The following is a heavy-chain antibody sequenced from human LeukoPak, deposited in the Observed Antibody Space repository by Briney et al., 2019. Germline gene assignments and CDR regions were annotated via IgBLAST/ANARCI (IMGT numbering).Heavy chain of an antibody. CDR3: AKRGVVIRVILVGFHKEAYYFDS. V-gene: IGHV3-23*01. Sequence: GGSLRLSCAVSGITLSNYGMSWVRQAPGKGLEWVAGISDSGGRTNCADSVKGRFTISRDNPKTTLELQMNSLSAEDTAVYFCAKRGVVIRVILVGFHKEAYYFDSWGQGALVTVSS. CDR2: ISDSGGRT. D-gene: IGHD3-22*01. J-gene: IGHJ4*02. CDR1: GITLSNYG.